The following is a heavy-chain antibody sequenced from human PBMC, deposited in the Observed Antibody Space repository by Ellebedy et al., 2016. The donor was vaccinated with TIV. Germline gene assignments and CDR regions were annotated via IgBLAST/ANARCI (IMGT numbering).Heavy chain of an antibody. V-gene: IGHV3-30*18. CDR3: AKDNVAYCGGDCYPSFDY. Sequence: GGSLRLXXAASGFTFSSYGMHWVRQAPGKGLEWVAVISYDGSNKYYADSVKGRFTISRDNSKNTLYLQMNSLRAEDTAVYYCAKDNVAYCGGDCYPSFDYWGQGTLVTVSS. CDR1: GFTFSSYG. D-gene: IGHD2-21*02. J-gene: IGHJ4*02. CDR2: ISYDGSNK.